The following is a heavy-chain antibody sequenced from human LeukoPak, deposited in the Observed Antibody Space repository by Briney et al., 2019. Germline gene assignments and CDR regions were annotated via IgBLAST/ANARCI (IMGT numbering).Heavy chain of an antibody. CDR3: ARDTQLLWFGEA. J-gene: IGHJ4*02. CDR2: IIPIFGTA. CDR1: GGTFSSYA. D-gene: IGHD3-10*01. Sequence: SVKVSCKASGGTFSSYAISWVRQAPGQGLEWMGGIIPIFGTANYAQKFQGRVTITADESTSTAYMELSSLRSEDTAVYYCARDTQLLWFGEAWGQGTLVTVSS. V-gene: IGHV1-69*13.